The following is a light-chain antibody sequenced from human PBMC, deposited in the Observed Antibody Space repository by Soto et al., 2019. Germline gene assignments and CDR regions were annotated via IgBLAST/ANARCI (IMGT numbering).Light chain of an antibody. CDR3: QQYGSSPLT. Sequence: EIVLTQSPGTLSLSPGERATLSCRASQSVSSSYLAWYQQKPGQAPRLLIYGASSRATGIPDRFSGSGSGTDFXLTISRLEPEDFAVYYCQQYGSSPLTFGQGTRLEIK. CDR1: QSVSSSY. CDR2: GAS. V-gene: IGKV3-20*01. J-gene: IGKJ5*01.